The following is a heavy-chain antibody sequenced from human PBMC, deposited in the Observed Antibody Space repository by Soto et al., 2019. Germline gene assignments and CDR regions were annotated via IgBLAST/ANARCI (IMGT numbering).Heavy chain of an antibody. D-gene: IGHD6-19*01. Sequence: PSETLSLTCAIYGGSFSNYYWNWIRQPPGKGLEWMGKINHNGSTNYSPSLKRRLTISVDTSKNQFSLKLISVTAADTAVYFCGRGRGYSNAWGSYYAGMDVWGQGTTVTVSS. V-gene: IGHV4-34*01. CDR1: GGSFSNYY. CDR3: GRGRGYSNAWGSYYAGMDV. CDR2: INHNGST. J-gene: IGHJ6*02.